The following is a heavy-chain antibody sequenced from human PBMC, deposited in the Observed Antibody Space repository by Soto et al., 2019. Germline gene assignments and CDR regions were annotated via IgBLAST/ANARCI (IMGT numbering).Heavy chain of an antibody. CDR1: GYTFTSYG. V-gene: IGHV1-18*01. J-gene: IGHJ6*02. Sequence: GASVKVSCKASGYTFTSYGISWVRQAPGQGLEWMGWISAYNGNTNYAQKLQGRVTMTTDTSTSTAYMELRGLRSDDTAVYYCARDEYSSGWAGEYYYYGMDVWGQGTTVTVSS. D-gene: IGHD6-19*01. CDR3: ARDEYSSGWAGEYYYYGMDV. CDR2: ISAYNGNT.